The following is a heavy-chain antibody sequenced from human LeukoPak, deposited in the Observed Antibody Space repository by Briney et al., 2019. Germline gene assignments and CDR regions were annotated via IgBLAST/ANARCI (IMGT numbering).Heavy chain of an antibody. CDR1: GFTFSSYG. CDR3: AKGTGTTPYYYGMDV. V-gene: IGHV3-33*06. CDR2: IWYDGSNK. D-gene: IGHD1-7*01. J-gene: IGHJ6*02. Sequence: GGSLRLSCAASGFTFSSYGMHWVRQAPGKGLEWVAVIWYDGSNKYYADSVKGRFTISRDNSKNTLYLQMNSLRAEDTAVYYCAKGTGTTPYYYGMDVWGQGTTVTVFS.